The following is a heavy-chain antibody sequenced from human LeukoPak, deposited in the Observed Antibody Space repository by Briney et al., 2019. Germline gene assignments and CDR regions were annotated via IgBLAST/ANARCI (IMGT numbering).Heavy chain of an antibody. V-gene: IGHV1-46*01. J-gene: IGHJ3*02. CDR1: GYTFTSYY. CDR2: INPSGDTT. Sequence: ASVKVSCKASGYTFTSYYMHWVRQAPGQGLEWMGIINPSGDTTSYAQKFQGRVTMTRDTSTNTVYMELSSLRSEDTAVYYCAKGYCSSSSCYSYAFDIWGQGTVVTVSS. CDR3: AKGYCSSSSCYSYAFDI. D-gene: IGHD2-2*01.